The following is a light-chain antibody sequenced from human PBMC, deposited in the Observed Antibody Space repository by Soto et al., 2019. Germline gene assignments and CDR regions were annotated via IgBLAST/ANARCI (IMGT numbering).Light chain of an antibody. CDR3: QQYYSTPIT. Sequence: DIVMTQSTDSLAVSQEDTATMNCKTSLRALCSSNNKSYLAWYQQKPGQPPRLLIYWASSRASGVPDRFSGSGSGTDFTLAISSLQAEDVAVYYCQQYYSTPITFGQGTRLAI. J-gene: IGKJ5*01. CDR1: LRALCSSNNKSY. CDR2: WAS. V-gene: IGKV4-1*01.